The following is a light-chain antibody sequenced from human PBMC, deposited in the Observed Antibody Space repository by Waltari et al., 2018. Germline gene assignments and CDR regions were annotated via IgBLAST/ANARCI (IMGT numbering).Light chain of an antibody. J-gene: IGLJ3*02. CDR1: ALPKKY. CDR2: EDS. CDR3: YSTDSSGNHRV. V-gene: IGLV3-10*01. Sequence: SYELTQPPSVSVSPGQTARITCSGDALPKKYAYWYQQKSGQAHVLVSYEDSKRPSVIPERFSGSSSGTMATLTISGAQVDDEADYYCYSTDSSGNHRVFGGGTKLTVL.